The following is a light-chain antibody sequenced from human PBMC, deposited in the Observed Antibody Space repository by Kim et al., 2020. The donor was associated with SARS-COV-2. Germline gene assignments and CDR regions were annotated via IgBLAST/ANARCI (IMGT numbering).Light chain of an antibody. Sequence: ASVGDRVTIICRASQSISSWLAWYQQKPGKAPNLLIFDASSLESGVPSRFSGSGSGTEFTLTISSLQPDDFATYYCQQYNSYLYTFGQGTKLEI. CDR3: QQYNSYLYT. V-gene: IGKV1-5*02. CDR2: DAS. CDR1: QSISSW. J-gene: IGKJ2*01.